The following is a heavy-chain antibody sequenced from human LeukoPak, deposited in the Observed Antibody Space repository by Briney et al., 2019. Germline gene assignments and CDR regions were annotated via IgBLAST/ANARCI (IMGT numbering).Heavy chain of an antibody. CDR3: AKEQTSSGFFDY. Sequence: SGGSLRLSCAASGFTFTNYAMSWVRQAPGKGLEWVSAISGSGTRTYYADSVKGRFTISRDNSKNTLYLQMNSLRAEDRAVYYCAKEQTSSGFFDYWGQETLVTVSS. CDR2: ISGSGTRT. V-gene: IGHV3-23*01. J-gene: IGHJ4*02. CDR1: GFTFTNYA. D-gene: IGHD2-2*01.